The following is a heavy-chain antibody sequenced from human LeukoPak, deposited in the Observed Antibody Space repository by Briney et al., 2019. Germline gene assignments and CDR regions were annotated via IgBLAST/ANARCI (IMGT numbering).Heavy chain of an antibody. CDR1: GFTFSSYE. V-gene: IGHV3-48*03. Sequence: GSLRLSCAASGFTFSSYEMNWVRQAPGKGLEWVSYISSSGSTIYYADSVKGRFTISRDNAKNSLYLQMNSLRAEDTAVYYCARDGLLYDSSGYCYGYWGQGTLVTVSS. CDR2: ISSSGSTI. CDR3: ARDGLLYDSSGYCYGY. J-gene: IGHJ4*02. D-gene: IGHD3-22*01.